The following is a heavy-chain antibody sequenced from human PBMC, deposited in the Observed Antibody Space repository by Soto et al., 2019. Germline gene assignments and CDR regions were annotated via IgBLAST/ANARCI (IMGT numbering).Heavy chain of an antibody. CDR3: ARDLVAVAGPFDY. CDR1: GFTFSSYA. D-gene: IGHD6-19*01. CDR2: ISYDGSNK. J-gene: IGHJ4*02. V-gene: IGHV3-30-3*01. Sequence: SLRLSCAASGFTFSSYAMHWVRQAPGKGLEWVAVISYDGSNKYYADSVKGRFTISRDNSKNTLYLQMNSLRAEDTAVYYCARDLVAVAGPFDYWGQGTLVTVSS.